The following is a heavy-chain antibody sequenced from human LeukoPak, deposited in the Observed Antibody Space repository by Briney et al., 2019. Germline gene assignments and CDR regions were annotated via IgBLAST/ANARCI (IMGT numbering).Heavy chain of an antibody. V-gene: IGHV4-34*01. Sequence: PSETLSLTCAVYGGSFSGYYWSWIRQPPGKGLEWIGEINHSGSTNYNPSLKSRVTISVDTSKNQFSLKLTSMTAADTAVYYCASWFRSTRAFDIWGQGTMVTVSS. CDR1: GGSFSGYY. D-gene: IGHD3-10*01. CDR2: INHSGST. J-gene: IGHJ3*02. CDR3: ASWFRSTRAFDI.